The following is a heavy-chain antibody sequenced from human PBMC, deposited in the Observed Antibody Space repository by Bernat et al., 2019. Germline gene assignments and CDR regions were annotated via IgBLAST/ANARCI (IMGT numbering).Heavy chain of an antibody. V-gene: IGHV4-30-2*01. Sequence: QVQLQQWGAGLLKPSETLSLTCAVYGGSFSSGGYSWSWIRQPPGKGLEWIGYIYHSGSTYYNPSLKSRVTISVDRSKNQFSLKLSSVTAADTAVYYCARVRTYCGGDCPDYFDYWGQGTLVTVSS. CDR3: ARVRTYCGGDCPDYFDY. CDR2: IYHSGST. D-gene: IGHD2-21*02. CDR1: GGSFSSGGYS. J-gene: IGHJ4*02.